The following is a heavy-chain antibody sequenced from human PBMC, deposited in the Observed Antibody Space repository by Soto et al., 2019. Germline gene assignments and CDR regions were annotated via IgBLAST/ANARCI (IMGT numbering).Heavy chain of an antibody. CDR3: ARFRGSYGMDV. D-gene: IGHD3-10*01. Sequence: QVQLVQSGAEVKKPGSSVKVSCKGSGGTFSSYTISWVRQAPGQGLELMGRIIPILGIANHAQKFQGRVTITADKSTSTAYMELSSLSSEDPAVYYCARFRGSYGMDVWGQGTTVTVSS. V-gene: IGHV1-69*02. CDR1: GGTFSSYT. CDR2: IIPILGIA. J-gene: IGHJ6*02.